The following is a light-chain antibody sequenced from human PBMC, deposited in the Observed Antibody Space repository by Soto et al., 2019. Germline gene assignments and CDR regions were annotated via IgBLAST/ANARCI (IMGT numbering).Light chain of an antibody. Sequence: EIVLTQSPGTLSLSPGERATLSCWASQSVSSSYLAWYQQKPGQAPRLLIYGASSRATDIPDRFSGSGSGTDFTLTISRLEPDDFAVYYCHQYGSSPRTFGQGTKVDIK. J-gene: IGKJ1*01. CDR1: QSVSSSY. CDR2: GAS. CDR3: HQYGSSPRT. V-gene: IGKV3-20*01.